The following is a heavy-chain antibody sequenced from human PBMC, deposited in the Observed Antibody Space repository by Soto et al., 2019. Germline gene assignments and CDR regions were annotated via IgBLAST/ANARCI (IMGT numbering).Heavy chain of an antibody. CDR3: ARLTGSGSYYVNS. CDR2: IFYSGNT. J-gene: IGHJ4*02. D-gene: IGHD3-10*01. Sequence: SETLSLTCTVSGGSISSSSHYWGWIRQPPGRGLECIGTIFYSGNTYYNPSLEGRITISVDTSKNQFSLKLRSVTAADSAVYFCARLTGSGSYYVNSWGQGTLVTVSS. V-gene: IGHV4-39*01. CDR1: GGSISSSSHY.